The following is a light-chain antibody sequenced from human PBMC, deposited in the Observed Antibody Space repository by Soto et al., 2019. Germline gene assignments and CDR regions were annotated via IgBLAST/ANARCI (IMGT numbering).Light chain of an antibody. J-gene: IGKJ5*01. CDR3: QRYGSPPPIT. V-gene: IGKV3-20*01. CDR2: GAS. Sequence: EIVLTQSPGTLSLSPGERATLSCRASQSVSSSYFAWYQQRPGQAPRLLIYGASGRATGVPARFSGGGAGTNFTLPTSRLEPDDFAVYYCQRYGSPPPITFGQGTRLEIK. CDR1: QSVSSSY.